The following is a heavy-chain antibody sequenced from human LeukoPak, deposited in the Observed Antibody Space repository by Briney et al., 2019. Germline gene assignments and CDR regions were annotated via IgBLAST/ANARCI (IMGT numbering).Heavy chain of an antibody. V-gene: IGHV4-39*07. Sequence: SETLSLTCTVSGGPINTGTYYWSWIRQPPGKGLEWIGEINHSGSTNYNPSLKSRVTISVDTSKNQFSLKLSSVTAADTAVYYCARDSSGWYKDRWFDPWGQGTLVTVSS. J-gene: IGHJ5*02. D-gene: IGHD6-19*01. CDR2: INHSGST. CDR1: GGPINTGTYY. CDR3: ARDSSGWYKDRWFDP.